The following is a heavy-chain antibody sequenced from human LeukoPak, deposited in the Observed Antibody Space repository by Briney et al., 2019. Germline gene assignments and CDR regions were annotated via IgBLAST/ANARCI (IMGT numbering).Heavy chain of an antibody. CDR2: IRNKANSYTT. V-gene: IGHV3-72*01. D-gene: IGHD1-26*01. J-gene: IGHJ4*02. CDR3: TRLVGAND. CDR1: GFTFSDHA. Sequence: PGGSLRLSCAASGFTFSDHAMDWVRQAPGKGLKWVGRIRNKANSYTTEYAASVQGRFTVSRDDSKNSLYLQMNSMKTEDTAVYYCTRLVGANDWGQGTLVTVSS.